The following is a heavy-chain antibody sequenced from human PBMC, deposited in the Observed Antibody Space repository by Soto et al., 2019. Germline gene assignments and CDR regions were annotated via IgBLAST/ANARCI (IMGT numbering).Heavy chain of an antibody. CDR1: GGFVSSGSYY. D-gene: IGHD2-21*02. CDR3: ARVERGTATAVVDAFDI. J-gene: IGHJ3*02. CDR2: MSHSGGT. V-gene: IGHV4-34*01. Sequence: QVQLQQWGAGLLKPSETLSLTCAVYGGFVSSGSYYWSWIRQPPGKGLEWIGEMSHSGGTHFNPYLKSRVPISVDTSKNQFSLNMGSVTAADTALYYCARVERGTATAVVDAFDIWGPGTMVTVSS.